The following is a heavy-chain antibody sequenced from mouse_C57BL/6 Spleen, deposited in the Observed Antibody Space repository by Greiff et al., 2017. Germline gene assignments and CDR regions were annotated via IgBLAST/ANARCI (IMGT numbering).Heavy chain of an antibody. V-gene: IGHV6-3*01. Sequence: EVKVEESGGGLVQPGGSMKLSCVASGFTFSNYWMNWVRQSPEKGLEWVAQIRLKSDNYATHYAESVKGRFTISRDDSKSSVYLQMNNLRAEDTGIYYCTGGSRWGQGTLVTVSA. CDR3: TGGSR. CDR1: GFTFSNYW. D-gene: IGHD1-2*01. CDR2: IRLKSDNYAT. J-gene: IGHJ3*02.